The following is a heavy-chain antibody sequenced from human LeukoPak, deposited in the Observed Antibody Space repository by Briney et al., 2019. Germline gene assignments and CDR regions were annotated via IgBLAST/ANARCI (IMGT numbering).Heavy chain of an antibody. CDR1: GYNFTSYH. Sequence: ASVKVSCKASGYNFTSYHIHWVRQAPGQGLEWMGWINPNIGGTNYAQKFQGRVTMTRDTSISTAHMELTGLRSDDTAVYYCARGGDSSGWYWGGLDCWGQGALVTVSS. CDR2: INPNIGGT. V-gene: IGHV1-2*02. J-gene: IGHJ4*02. D-gene: IGHD6-19*01. CDR3: ARGGDSSGWYWGGLDC.